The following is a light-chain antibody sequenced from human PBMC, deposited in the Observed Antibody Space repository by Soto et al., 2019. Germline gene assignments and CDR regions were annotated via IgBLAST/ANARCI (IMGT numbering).Light chain of an antibody. Sequence: DIHMTQSPSSLSASVGDRVTITCRASQGISNYLAWYQQKPGKVPKLLIYAASTLQSGVPSRFSGSGSGTDFTLTISSLQPEXVATYYCQKYNSAPRITFGPGTKV. J-gene: IGKJ3*01. V-gene: IGKV1-27*01. CDR3: QKYNSAPRIT. CDR1: QGISNY. CDR2: AAS.